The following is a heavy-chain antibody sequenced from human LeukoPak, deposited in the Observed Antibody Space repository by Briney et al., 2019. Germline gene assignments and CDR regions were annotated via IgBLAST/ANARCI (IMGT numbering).Heavy chain of an antibody. J-gene: IGHJ4*02. D-gene: IGHD2-15*01. CDR2: INSDGSST. CDR1: GFTFNTFW. V-gene: IGHV3-74*01. Sequence: HAGGSLRLSCAASGFTFNTFWMHWVRQVPGKGLVWVSRINSDGSSTSYADSVKGRFTISRDNAKNTLYLQMNSLRAEDTAVYYCVTLMVGLRGYWGQGTLVTVSS. CDR3: VTLMVGLRGY.